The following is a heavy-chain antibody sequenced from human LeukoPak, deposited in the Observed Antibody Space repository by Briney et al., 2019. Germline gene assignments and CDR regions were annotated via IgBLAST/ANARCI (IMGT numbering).Heavy chain of an antibody. CDR2: IYYSGTT. CDR1: GGSISSYY. V-gene: IGHV4-59*08. CDR3: ARQVIRGQYLVHFDY. D-gene: IGHD6-13*01. Sequence: SETLSLTCTVSGGSISSYYWSWIRQPPGKGLEWIGYIYYSGTTNYNPSLKSRVTISLDTSKSQFSLRLNSVTAADTAVYYCARQVIRGQYLVHFDYWGQGTLVTVSS. J-gene: IGHJ4*02.